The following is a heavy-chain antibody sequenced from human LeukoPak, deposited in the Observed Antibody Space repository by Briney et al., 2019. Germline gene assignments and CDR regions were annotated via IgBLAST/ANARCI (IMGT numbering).Heavy chain of an antibody. V-gene: IGHV3-7*01. D-gene: IGHD6-6*01. CDR1: GFTFVPHW. J-gene: IGHJ4*02. CDR2: IKEDGSQK. Sequence: GGSRRLCWVAAGFTFVPHWSTWVRQAPGWGLEWVANIKEDGSQKYYVDSVKGRFTISRDNAKNSLFLQMNSLRAEDTGVYFCAREARPYYSSSQYFDYWGQGTLVTVSS. CDR3: AREARPYYSSSQYFDY.